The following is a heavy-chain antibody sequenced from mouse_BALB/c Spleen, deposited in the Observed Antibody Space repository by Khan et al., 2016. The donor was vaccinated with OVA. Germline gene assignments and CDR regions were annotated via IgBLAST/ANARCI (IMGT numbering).Heavy chain of an antibody. CDR3: ARGYYCGSRAWFGY. D-gene: IGHD1-1*01. Sequence: QVQLQQSGAELMKPGASVKLSCKATGYTFSSYWIEWVKQRPGHGLEWIGEIIPGSGRTNYNEKFKGKATFTADTSSNTAYMQLSNLTSDDSAVYYCARGYYCGSRAWFGYGGQGTLVTVSA. CDR2: IIPGSGRT. CDR1: GYTFSSYW. V-gene: IGHV1-9*01. J-gene: IGHJ3*01.